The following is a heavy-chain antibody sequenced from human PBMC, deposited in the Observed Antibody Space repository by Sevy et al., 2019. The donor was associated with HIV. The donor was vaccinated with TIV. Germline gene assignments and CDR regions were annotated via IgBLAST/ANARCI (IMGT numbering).Heavy chain of an antibody. J-gene: IGHJ6*02. V-gene: IGHV3-21*01. CDR2: ISSSSSYI. Sequence: GGSLRLSCAASGFTFSSYSMNWVRQAPGKGLEWVSSISSSSSYIYYADSVKGRFTISRDNAKNSLYLQMNSLRAEDTAVYYCAGHGYDHYYYYYGMDVWGQGTTVTVSS. D-gene: IGHD5-12*01. CDR1: GFTFSSYS. CDR3: AGHGYDHYYYYYGMDV.